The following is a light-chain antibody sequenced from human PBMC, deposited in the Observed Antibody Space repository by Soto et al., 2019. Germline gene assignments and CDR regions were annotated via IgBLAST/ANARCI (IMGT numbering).Light chain of an antibody. Sequence: EIVLTQSPGTPSLSPGERATLSCRASQSVSSDYLAWYQQKPGQTPKVLIYRASSMATGIPDSFSGSGSGTDFTLTVRRLEPEDFAVYYCQQYGSAPLTFGGGTKVEIK. CDR2: RAS. CDR1: QSVSSDY. V-gene: IGKV3-20*01. CDR3: QQYGSAPLT. J-gene: IGKJ4*01.